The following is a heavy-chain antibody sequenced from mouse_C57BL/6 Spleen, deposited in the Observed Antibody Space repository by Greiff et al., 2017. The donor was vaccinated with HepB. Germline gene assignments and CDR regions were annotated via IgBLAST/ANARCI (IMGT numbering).Heavy chain of an antibody. D-gene: IGHD1-1*01. CDR1: GFTFTDYY. V-gene: IGHV7-3*01. CDR2: IRNKANGYTT. J-gene: IGHJ1*03. Sequence: DVMLVESGGGLVQPGGSLSLSCAASGFTFTDYYMSWVRQPPGKALEWLGFIRNKANGYTTEYSASVKGRFTISRDNSQSILYLKMNALRAEDSATYYCARYDKAVVAHWYFDVWGTGTTVTVSS. CDR3: ARYDKAVVAHWYFDV.